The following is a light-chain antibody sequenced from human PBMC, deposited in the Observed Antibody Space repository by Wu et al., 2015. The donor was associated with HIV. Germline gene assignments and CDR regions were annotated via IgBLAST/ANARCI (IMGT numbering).Light chain of an antibody. J-gene: IGKJ1*01. Sequence: TLSCRASQSVSSSYLAWYQQKPGQAPRLLIYGASSRATGIPDRFSGSGSGTDFSLTISRLEPEDFAVYYCQQYGSSPQTFGQGTKVEIK. CDR1: QSVSSSY. CDR2: GAS. V-gene: IGKV3-20*01. CDR3: QQYGSSPQT.